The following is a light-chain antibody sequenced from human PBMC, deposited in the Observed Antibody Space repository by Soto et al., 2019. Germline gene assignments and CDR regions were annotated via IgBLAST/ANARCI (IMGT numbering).Light chain of an antibody. CDR3: QQRYSTPIT. V-gene: IGKV1-39*01. CDR1: QSISSY. CDR2: AAS. J-gene: IGKJ5*01. Sequence: DIQMTQSPSSLSASVGDRVTITCRASQSISSYLNWYQQKPGKAPKLLIYAASSLQSGVPSRFSGSGSGTDFTLTISSLQPEDFATYYGQQRYSTPITFGQGTRLEIK.